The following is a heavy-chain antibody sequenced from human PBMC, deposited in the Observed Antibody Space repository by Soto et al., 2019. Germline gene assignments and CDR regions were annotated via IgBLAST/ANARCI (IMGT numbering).Heavy chain of an antibody. V-gene: IGHV5-51*01. CDR3: ARTYYYDSSGYYLSFYQAFDI. D-gene: IGHD3-22*01. J-gene: IGHJ3*02. CDR2: IYPGDSDT. CDR1: GYSFTSYW. Sequence: EVQLVQSGAEVKKPGESLKISCKGSGYSFTSYWIGWVRQMPGKGLEWMGIIYPGDSDTRYSPSFQGQVTISADKSISTAYLQWSSLKASDTAMYYCARTYYYDSSGYYLSFYQAFDIWGQGTMVTVSS.